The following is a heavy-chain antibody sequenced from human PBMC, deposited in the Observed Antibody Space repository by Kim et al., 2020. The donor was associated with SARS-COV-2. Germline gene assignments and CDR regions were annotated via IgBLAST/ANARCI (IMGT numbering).Heavy chain of an antibody. V-gene: IGHV3-7*01. CDR2: IKQDGNQN. CDR3: ARAGDLYSSGKDAVDI. Sequence: GGSLRLSCAASGFTFSSYWMTWVRQAPGKGLEWVANIKQDGNQNYHVDSVKGRFTISRDNAKNPLYLQMNSLRAEDTAVYYCARAGDLYSSGKDAVDIWG. CDR1: GFTFSSYW. D-gene: IGHD6-19*01. J-gene: IGHJ3*02.